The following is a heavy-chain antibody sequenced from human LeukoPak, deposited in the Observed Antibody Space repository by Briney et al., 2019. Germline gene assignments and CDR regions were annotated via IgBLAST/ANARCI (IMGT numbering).Heavy chain of an antibody. Sequence: GGSLRLSCAASGFAFSDYYMSWVRQAPGKGLEWVSTISGSGGSTYYADSVKGRFTISRDNSKNTLYLQMNSLRAEDTAVYYCAKVVGATTRGYFDYWGQGTVVTVSS. V-gene: IGHV3-23*01. CDR2: ISGSGGST. CDR1: GFAFSDYY. J-gene: IGHJ4*02. CDR3: AKVVGATTRGYFDY. D-gene: IGHD1-26*01.